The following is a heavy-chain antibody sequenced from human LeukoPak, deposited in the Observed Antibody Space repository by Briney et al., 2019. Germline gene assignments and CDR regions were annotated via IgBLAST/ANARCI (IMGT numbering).Heavy chain of an antibody. CDR3: AKEFSGGWSFDY. CDR1: GFTFSSYG. J-gene: IGHJ4*02. CDR2: IRYDGSNK. D-gene: IGHD6-19*01. Sequence: GGSLRLSCAASGFTFSSYGMHWVRQAPGKGLEWVAFIRYDGSNKYYADSVKGRFTISRDNSKNTMFLQMNSLRAEDTAVYYCAKEFSGGWSFDYWGQGTLVTVSS. V-gene: IGHV3-30*02.